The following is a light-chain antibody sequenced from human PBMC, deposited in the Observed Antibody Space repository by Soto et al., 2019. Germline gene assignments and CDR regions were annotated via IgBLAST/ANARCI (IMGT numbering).Light chain of an antibody. CDR2: DAS. J-gene: IGKJ1*01. Sequence: EIVLTQSPATLSLSPGERATLSCRASQSVSRYLAWYQQKPGQAPRLLIYDASNRATGVPARFSGSGSGTDFTLTISRLEPEDFAVYYCQQRFTWPTFGQGTKVDIK. V-gene: IGKV3-11*01. CDR1: QSVSRY. CDR3: QQRFTWPT.